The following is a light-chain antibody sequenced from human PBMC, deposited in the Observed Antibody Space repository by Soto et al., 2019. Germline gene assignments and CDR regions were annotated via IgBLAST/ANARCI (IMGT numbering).Light chain of an antibody. V-gene: IGKV3-20*01. J-gene: IGKJ1*01. CDR2: GAS. Sequence: EIVLTQSPGTLSLSPGERATLSCRASQSVSSSYLTWYQQKPGQAARLLIYGASSRATGIPDRFSGSGSGTDSTLTISKLEPEDFAVYYCQQYGSSPTFGQGTKVEIK. CDR3: QQYGSSPT. CDR1: QSVSSSY.